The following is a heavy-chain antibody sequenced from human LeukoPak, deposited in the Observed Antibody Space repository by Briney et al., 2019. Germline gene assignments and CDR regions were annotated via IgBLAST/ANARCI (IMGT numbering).Heavy chain of an antibody. CDR1: GGSIRSSNYY. J-gene: IGHJ4*02. V-gene: IGHV4-39*07. D-gene: IGHD6-19*01. CDR2: IYYSGNT. CDR3: ARRYSSGWYPVFDY. Sequence: SETLSLTCTVSGGSIRSSNYYWGWIRQPPEKGLEWIGTIYYSGNTYYNPSLKSRVTISVDTSKNQFSLKLSSVTAADTAVYYCARRYSSGWYPVFDYWGQGTLVTVSS.